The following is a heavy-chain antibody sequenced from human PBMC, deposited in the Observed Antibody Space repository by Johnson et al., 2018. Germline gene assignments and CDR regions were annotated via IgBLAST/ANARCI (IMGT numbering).Heavy chain of an antibody. CDR3: ALWGGDLEM. J-gene: IGHJ3*01. CDR2: ISYHGTTN. V-gene: IGHV3-30-3*01. CDR1: GFTFSSYA. Sequence: VQLVESGGGVVQPGRSLRLSCAASGFTFSSYAMHWVRQAPCKGLEWVAVISYHGTTNYYVDSLKGRFTISRDNARNSRHLQMNSRRVEETALYYRALWGGDLEMWGQGTMVTVSS. D-gene: IGHD3-16*01.